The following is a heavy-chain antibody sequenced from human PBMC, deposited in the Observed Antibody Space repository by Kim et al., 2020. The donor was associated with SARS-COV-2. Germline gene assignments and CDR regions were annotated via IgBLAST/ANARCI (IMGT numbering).Heavy chain of an antibody. J-gene: IGHJ1*01. CDR3: ATVVFYYDAGYFKN. V-gene: IGHV3-66*01. Sequence: SVKGRLIISRDHPKNTLYLQMNGLRAEDTAVYYCATVVFYYDAGYFKNWGQGTLVIVSS. D-gene: IGHD3-22*01.